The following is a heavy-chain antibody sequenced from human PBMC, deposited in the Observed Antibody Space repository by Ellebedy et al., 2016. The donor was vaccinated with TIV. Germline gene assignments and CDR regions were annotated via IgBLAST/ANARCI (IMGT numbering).Heavy chain of an antibody. J-gene: IGHJ4*02. Sequence: GGSLRLSXAASGFTVSRNSMTWVRQPPGKGLEWVSIIYTGGGIFYADSVKGRFTISTDNSKNTLYLQMNNLRADDTAVYYCARDSGRDWGQGTLVTVSS. D-gene: IGHD1-26*01. CDR2: IYTGGGI. CDR1: GFTVSRNS. V-gene: IGHV3-53*01. CDR3: ARDSGRD.